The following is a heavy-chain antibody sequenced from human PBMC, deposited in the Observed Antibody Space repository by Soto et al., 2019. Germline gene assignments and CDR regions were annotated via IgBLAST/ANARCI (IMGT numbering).Heavy chain of an antibody. J-gene: IGHJ5*02. Sequence: ASVKVSCKASGYTFTSYGISWVRQAHGQGLEWMGWISTYNDKRAYAQKLQGRVTMTTDTSTSTAYMELRSLRSDDTALYYCARDFHCSGGRCYDCFDPWGQGTLVTVSS. D-gene: IGHD2-15*01. CDR2: ISTYNDKR. CDR1: GYTFTSYG. V-gene: IGHV1-18*01. CDR3: ARDFHCSGGRCYDCFDP.